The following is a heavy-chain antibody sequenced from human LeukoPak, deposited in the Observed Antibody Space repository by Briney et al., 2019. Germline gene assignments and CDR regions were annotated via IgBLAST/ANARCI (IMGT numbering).Heavy chain of an antibody. CDR2: ISSSSSSI. CDR3: ARVGYSSSWSPSDY. Sequence: GGSLRLSCAASGFTFSSFVMHWVRQAPGKGLEWVSYISSSSSSIYYADSVKGRFTISRDNAKNSLYLQMNSLRAEDTAVYYCARVGYSSSWSPSDYWGQGALVTVSS. D-gene: IGHD6-13*01. V-gene: IGHV3-48*01. CDR1: GFTFSSFV. J-gene: IGHJ4*02.